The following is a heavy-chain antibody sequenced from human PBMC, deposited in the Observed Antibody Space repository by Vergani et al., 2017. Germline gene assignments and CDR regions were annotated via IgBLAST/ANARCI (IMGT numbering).Heavy chain of an antibody. V-gene: IGHV3-30*02. CDR1: GFTFTNYG. CDR3: ATAGAAYCRGASCYDFFEY. D-gene: IGHD2-15*01. J-gene: IGHJ4*02. Sequence: QVQLVESGGGVVQPGGSLRLSCAASGFTFTNYGMHWVRQAPGKGLEWVAFTRYDGIVEYYGDSVGGRFTISRDNSKNTLYLQMNRLRPEDTAVYYCATAGAAYCRGASCYDFFEYWGQGTLVTVAS. CDR2: TRYDGIVE.